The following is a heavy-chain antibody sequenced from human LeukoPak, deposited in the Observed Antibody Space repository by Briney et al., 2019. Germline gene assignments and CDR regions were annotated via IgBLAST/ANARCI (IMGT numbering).Heavy chain of an antibody. D-gene: IGHD1-26*01. CDR1: GFTFSTYG. J-gene: IGHJ3*02. CDR3: AKGGGAAGAFDI. V-gene: IGHV3-30*02. CDR2: IWYDGSSK. Sequence: GGSLRLSCAASGFTFSTYGMHWVRQAPGKGLESVASIWYDGSSKYYADSVKGRFTISRDNSKNTLYLQMNSLRAEDTAVYYCAKGGGAAGAFDIWGQGTMVTVSS.